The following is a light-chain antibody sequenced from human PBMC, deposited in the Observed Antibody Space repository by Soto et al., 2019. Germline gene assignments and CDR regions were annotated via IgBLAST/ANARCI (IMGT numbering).Light chain of an antibody. J-gene: IGKJ1*01. CDR1: QSVSSN. Sequence: EIVMTQSPGTLSLCPVGIATLSCRASQSVSSNLAWYQQKPGQAPRLLIYGASTRATGIPARFSGSGSGTEFTLTISSLQSEDFAVYYCQQYNNWPPVTFGQGTKVDIK. CDR3: QQYNNWPPVT. V-gene: IGKV3-15*01. CDR2: GAS.